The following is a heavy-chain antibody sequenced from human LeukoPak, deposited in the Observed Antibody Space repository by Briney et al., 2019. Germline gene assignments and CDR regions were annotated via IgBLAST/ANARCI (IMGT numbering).Heavy chain of an antibody. Sequence: PGGSPRLSCAVSGFTFSNYWMNWIRQAPEKGLEWVANINQDGSERYFVDSVKGRFSISRDNAKNSMSLQMNSLRAEDTAVYYCVKVTNSQIGDGGFAPQNNIYSTWDVWG. V-gene: IGHV3-7*01. CDR1: GFTFSNYW. D-gene: IGHD4-23*01. CDR2: INQDGSER. J-gene: IGHJ6*01. CDR3: VKVTNSQIGDGGFAPQNNIYSTWDV.